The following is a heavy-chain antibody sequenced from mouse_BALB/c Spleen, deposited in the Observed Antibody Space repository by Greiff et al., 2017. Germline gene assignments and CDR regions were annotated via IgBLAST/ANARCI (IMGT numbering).Heavy chain of an antibody. CDR3: ARHYYGYEGFAY. CDR1: GYAFSSSW. Sequence: VQRVESGPELVKPGASVKISCKASGYAFSSSWMNWVKQRPGQGLEWIGRIYPGDGDTNYNGKFKGKATLTADKSSSTAYMQLSSLPSVDSAVYFCARHYYGYEGFAYWGQGTLVTVSA. J-gene: IGHJ3*01. D-gene: IGHD1-2*01. CDR2: IYPGDGDT. V-gene: IGHV1-82*01.